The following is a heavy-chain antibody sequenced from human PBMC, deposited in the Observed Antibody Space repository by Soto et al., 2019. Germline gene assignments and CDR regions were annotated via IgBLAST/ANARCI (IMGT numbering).Heavy chain of an antibody. D-gene: IGHD5-12*01. CDR3: ASRGSDYYYYMDV. Sequence: GGSLRLSCAASGVTVSSNYMSWVRQAPGKGLEWVSVIYSGGSTYYADSVKGRFTISRDNSKNTLYLQMNSLRAEDTAVYYCASRGSDYYYYMDVWGKGTTVTVSS. CDR1: GVTVSSNY. J-gene: IGHJ6*03. V-gene: IGHV3-66*01. CDR2: IYSGGST.